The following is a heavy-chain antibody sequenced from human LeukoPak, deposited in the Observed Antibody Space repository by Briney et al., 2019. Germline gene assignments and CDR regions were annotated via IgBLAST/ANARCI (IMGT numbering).Heavy chain of an antibody. V-gene: IGHV3-11*04. Sequence: PGGSLRLSCAASGFTFSDYYMSWIRQAPGKGLEWVSYISSSGDTIYYADSVRGRFTISRDNAKNSLYLQMNSLRAEDTAVYYCARKIPGTTYFDCWGQGTLVTVSS. J-gene: IGHJ4*02. D-gene: IGHD1-7*01. CDR2: ISSSGDTI. CDR1: GFTFSDYY. CDR3: ARKIPGTTYFDC.